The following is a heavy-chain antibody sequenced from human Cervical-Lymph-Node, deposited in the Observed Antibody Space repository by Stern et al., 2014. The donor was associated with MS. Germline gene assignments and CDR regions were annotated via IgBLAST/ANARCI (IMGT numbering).Heavy chain of an antibody. Sequence: QLVESGSRQAKPSQTLSLTCAVSGGSISSGGSSWNWIRQPPGKGLEWIGFIYHSGSTYYNPSLKGRVFISVDTSKNQFALNLRSVTAADTAVYYCARGGVIYTQDRNGFDVWGQGTMVTVSS. CDR1: GGSISSGGSS. CDR3: ARGGVIYTQDRNGFDV. D-gene: IGHD2-21*01. J-gene: IGHJ3*01. V-gene: IGHV4-30-2*01. CDR2: IYHSGST.